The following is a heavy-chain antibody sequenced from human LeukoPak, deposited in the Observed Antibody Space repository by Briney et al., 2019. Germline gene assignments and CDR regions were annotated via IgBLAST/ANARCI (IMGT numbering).Heavy chain of an antibody. CDR3: AKDRGYYGLLAFDI. Sequence: GGSLRLSCAASGFTFSDYYMSWIRQAPGKGLEWVSYISSSGSTIYYADSVKGRFTISRDNAKNSLYLQMNSLRAEDTAVYYCAKDRGYYGLLAFDIWGQGTMVTVSS. CDR2: ISSSGSTI. J-gene: IGHJ3*02. CDR1: GFTFSDYY. V-gene: IGHV3-11*01. D-gene: IGHD3-10*01.